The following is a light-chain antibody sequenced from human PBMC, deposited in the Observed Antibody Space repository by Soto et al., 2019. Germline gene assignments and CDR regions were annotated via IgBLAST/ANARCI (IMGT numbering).Light chain of an antibody. CDR3: QHYNSYSEA. V-gene: IGKV1-9*01. CDR1: QAINTY. J-gene: IGKJ1*01. CDR2: DAS. Sequence: DIQLTQSPSFLSASVGDRVTITCRASQAINTYLAWYQQKPGKAPKLLIYDASTLQSGVPSRFSGSGSGTEFTLTISSLQPDDFATYYCQHYNSYSEAFGQGTKVDI.